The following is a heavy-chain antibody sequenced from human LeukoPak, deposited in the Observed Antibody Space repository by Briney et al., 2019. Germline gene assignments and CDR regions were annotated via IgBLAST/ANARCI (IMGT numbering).Heavy chain of an antibody. D-gene: IGHD5-24*01. CDR3: ATSREGYMGNFEM. CDR1: GFKFSDYG. CDR2: IRYDESNK. Sequence: GGSLRLSCVASGFKFSDYGMHWVRQAPGKGLEWVAFIRYDESNKYYVDSVKGRFTISRDNSRNTLYLQMNSLRPDDTAVYHCATSREGYMGNFEMWGQGTMVIVS. J-gene: IGHJ3*02. V-gene: IGHV3-30*02.